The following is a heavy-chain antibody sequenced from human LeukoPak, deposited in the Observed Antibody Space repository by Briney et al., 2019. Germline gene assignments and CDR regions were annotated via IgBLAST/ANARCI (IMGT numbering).Heavy chain of an antibody. CDR1: GGSISISNSNW. Sequence: NPSGTLSLTCAVSGGSISISNSNWWSWVRQPPGKGLEWIGEIYHSGSTNYNPSLKSRVTISVDKSKNQFSLKLSSVTAADTAVYYCARDLHGGNSFTSDWYFDLWGRGTLVTVSS. J-gene: IGHJ2*01. CDR2: IYHSGST. CDR3: ARDLHGGNSFTSDWYFDL. D-gene: IGHD4-23*01. V-gene: IGHV4-4*02.